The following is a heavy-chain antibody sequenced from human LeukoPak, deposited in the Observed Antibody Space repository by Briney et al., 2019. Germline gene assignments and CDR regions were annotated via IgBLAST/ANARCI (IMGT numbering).Heavy chain of an antibody. Sequence: GGSLRLSCAASGFTFRSHGMHWVRQAPGKGLEWVAGIWCDGSNEDYADSVEGRFIISRDNSKNTLYLQMNSLRVEDTAIYYCARDGQNGSPYATDVWGQGTTVTVSS. CDR1: GFTFRSHG. CDR3: ARDGQNGSPYATDV. CDR2: IWCDGSNE. J-gene: IGHJ6*02. V-gene: IGHV3-33*01. D-gene: IGHD3-10*01.